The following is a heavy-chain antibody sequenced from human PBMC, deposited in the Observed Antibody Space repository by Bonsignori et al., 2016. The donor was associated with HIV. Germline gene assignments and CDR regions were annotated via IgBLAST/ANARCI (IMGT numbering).Heavy chain of an antibody. CDR2: IYTSGST. D-gene: IGHD6-6*01. Sequence: WIRQPPGKGLEWIGRIYTSGSTNYNPSLKSRVTMSVDTSKNQFSLKLSSVTAADTAVYYCARGTGIAARPRRAFDIWGQGTMVTVSS. CDR3: ARGTGIAARPRRAFDI. V-gene: IGHV4-4*07. J-gene: IGHJ3*02.